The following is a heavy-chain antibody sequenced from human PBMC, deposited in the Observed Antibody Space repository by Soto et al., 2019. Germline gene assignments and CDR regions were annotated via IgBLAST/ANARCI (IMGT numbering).Heavy chain of an antibody. CDR1: GDSVYSNSDA. D-gene: IGHD2-15*01. CDR3: ARGQGGEYCSGGSCYFMAQFWFDP. Sequence: PSQTLSLTCAISGDSVYSNSDAWNWIRQSPSRGLEWLGRTYYRSKWYNDYAVSVKSRITINPDTSKNQFSLQLNSVTPEDTAVYYCARGQGGEYCSGGSCYFMAQFWFDPWGQGTLVTVSS. V-gene: IGHV6-1*01. J-gene: IGHJ5*02. CDR2: TYYRSKWYN.